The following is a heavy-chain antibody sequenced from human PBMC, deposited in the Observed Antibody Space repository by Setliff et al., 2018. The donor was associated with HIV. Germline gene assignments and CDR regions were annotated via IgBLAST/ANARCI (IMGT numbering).Heavy chain of an antibody. CDR1: GFSLRTYG. J-gene: IGHJ4*02. V-gene: IGHV3-33*06. D-gene: IGHD3-10*01. Sequence: LSLSCATSGFSLRTYGLHWVRQAPGKGLEWVAVIWYDGTNKYYADSVKGRFTISRDSSKNTLFLQMNSLRTEDTAVYYCAKGKDYGNSYFDYWGQGTLVTVSS. CDR3: AKGKDYGNSYFDY. CDR2: IWYDGTNK.